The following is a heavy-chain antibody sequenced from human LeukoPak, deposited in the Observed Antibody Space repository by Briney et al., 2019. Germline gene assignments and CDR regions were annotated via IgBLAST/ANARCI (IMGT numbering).Heavy chain of an antibody. CDR3: AKNNYHYDILPGLDY. CDR1: GFTFSSYA. J-gene: IGHJ4*02. CDR2: ISGSGGST. D-gene: IGHD3-9*01. V-gene: IGHV3-23*01. Sequence: PGGSLRLSCAASGFTFSSYAMSWVRQAPGKGLEWVSAISGSGGSTYYADSVKGRFTISRDNSKNTLYLQMNSLRAEDTAVYYCAKNNYHYDILPGLDYWGQGTLVTVSS.